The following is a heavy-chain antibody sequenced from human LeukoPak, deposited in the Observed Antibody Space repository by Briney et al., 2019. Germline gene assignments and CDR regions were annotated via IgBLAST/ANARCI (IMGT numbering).Heavy chain of an antibody. CDR2: ISSSGSTI. V-gene: IGHV3-48*03. Sequence: GGSLRLSCAASGFTFSSYEMNWVRQAPGKGLEWVSYISSSGSTIYYADSVKGRFTISRDNAKNSLYLQMNSLRAEDTAVYYCARGTEIAAAVDYWGQGTLVTVSS. CDR3: ARGTEIAAAVDY. D-gene: IGHD6-13*01. J-gene: IGHJ4*02. CDR1: GFTFSSYE.